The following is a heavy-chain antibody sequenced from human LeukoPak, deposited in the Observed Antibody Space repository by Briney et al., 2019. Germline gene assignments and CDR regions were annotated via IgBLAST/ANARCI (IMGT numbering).Heavy chain of an antibody. V-gene: IGHV4-59*01. D-gene: IGHD4-11*01. J-gene: IGHJ3*02. CDR2: IYYSGST. CDR3: ARFSNYVFDAFDI. Sequence: SETLSLTCTVSGGSISSYYWSWIRQPPGKGLEWIGYIYYSGSTNYNPSLKSRVTISVDTSKNQFSLKLSSVTAADTAVYYCARFSNYVFDAFDIWGQGTMVTVSS. CDR1: GGSISSYY.